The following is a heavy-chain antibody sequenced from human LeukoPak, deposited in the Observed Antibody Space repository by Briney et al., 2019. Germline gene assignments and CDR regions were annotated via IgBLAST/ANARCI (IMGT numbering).Heavy chain of an antibody. D-gene: IGHD1-1*01. V-gene: IGHV4-59*01. CDR1: GGSISNYY. Sequence: SETLSLTCTVSGGSISNYYWNWIRQPPGKGLEWIGYIYYTGNTNYNPSLKSRVTISVDTSKNQFSLKLSSVTAADTAVYSCARDRLQLQSWGQGTLVTVSS. CDR3: ARDRLQLQS. CDR2: IYYTGNT. J-gene: IGHJ5*02.